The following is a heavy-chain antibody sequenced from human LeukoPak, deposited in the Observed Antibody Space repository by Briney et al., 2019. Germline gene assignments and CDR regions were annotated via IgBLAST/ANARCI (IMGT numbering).Heavy chain of an antibody. V-gene: IGHV1-2*02. CDR3: AFHTRYCSSTSCSDY. D-gene: IGHD2-2*01. Sequence: ASVKVSCKASGYTFTDYYMHWVRQAPGQGLEWMGWVNPNSGGTNYAQKFQGRVTMTRDTSISTAYMELSRLRSDDTAVYYCAFHTRYCSSTSCSDYWGQGTLVTVSS. J-gene: IGHJ4*02. CDR2: VNPNSGGT. CDR1: GYTFTDYY.